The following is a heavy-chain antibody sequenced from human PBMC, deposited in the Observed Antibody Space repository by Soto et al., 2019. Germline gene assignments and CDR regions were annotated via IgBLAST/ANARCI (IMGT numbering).Heavy chain of an antibody. D-gene: IGHD2-21*02. CDR2: IRSKANNYAT. V-gene: IGHV3-73*02. J-gene: IGHJ2*01. Sequence: EVQLVESGGGLVQPGGSLKLSCAASGFTFSGSAMHWVRQASGKGLEWVGRIRSKANNYATAYAASVKGRFTISRDDSQSTAYLQMHSLKPEDTVVYYCTRHALQYCGGDCYLLPYFDLWGRGTLVTVSS. CDR3: TRHALQYCGGDCYLLPYFDL. CDR1: GFTFSGSA.